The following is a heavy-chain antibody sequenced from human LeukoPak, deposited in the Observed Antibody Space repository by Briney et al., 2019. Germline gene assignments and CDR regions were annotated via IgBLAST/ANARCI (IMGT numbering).Heavy chain of an antibody. CDR3: ARDGDYVWGSYRRYYFDY. CDR1: GYTFTSYA. Sequence: ASVKVSCKASGYTFTSYAMNWVRQAPGQGLEWMGIINPSGGNTNYAQNFQGRVTMTRDMSTSTVYMELSSLRSEDTAVYYCARDGDYVWGSYRRYYFDYWGQGTLVTVSS. D-gene: IGHD3-16*02. J-gene: IGHJ4*02. V-gene: IGHV1-46*01. CDR2: INPSGGNT.